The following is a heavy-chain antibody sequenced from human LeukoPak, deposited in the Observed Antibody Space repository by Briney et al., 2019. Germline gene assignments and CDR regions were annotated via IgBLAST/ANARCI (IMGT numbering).Heavy chain of an antibody. CDR1: GGTFSSYA. D-gene: IGHD6-6*01. Sequence: SVKASCKASGGTFSSYAISWVRQAPGQGLEWMGGIIPIFGTANYAQKFQGRVTITADESTSTAYMELRSLRSDDTAVYYCARGSSSSLSHNWFDPWGQGTLVTVSS. CDR2: IIPIFGTA. V-gene: IGHV1-69*13. J-gene: IGHJ5*02. CDR3: ARGSSSSLSHNWFDP.